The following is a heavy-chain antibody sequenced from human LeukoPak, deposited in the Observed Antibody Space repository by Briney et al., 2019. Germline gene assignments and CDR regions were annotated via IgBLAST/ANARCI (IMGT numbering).Heavy chain of an antibody. J-gene: IGHJ4*02. V-gene: IGHV4-30-4*01. CDR2: IYCSGST. D-gene: IGHD3-22*01. Sequence: PSGTLSLTCIVSGGSISSGDYYWSWIRQPPGKGLEWIGYIYCSGSTYYNPSLKSRITMSVDTSKNQFSLKLSSVAAADTAVYYCATHSSSYSYFDYWGQGTLVTVSS. CDR1: GGSISSGDYY. CDR3: ATHSSSYSYFDY.